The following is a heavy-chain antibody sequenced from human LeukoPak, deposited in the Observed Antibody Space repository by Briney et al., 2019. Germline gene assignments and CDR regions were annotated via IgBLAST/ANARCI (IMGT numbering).Heavy chain of an antibody. D-gene: IGHD2-2*01. CDR3: ATGDGGIVVVPAAITGLGY. J-gene: IGHJ4*02. CDR2: FDPEDGET. V-gene: IGHV1-24*01. CDR1: GYTLTELS. Sequence: ASVKVSCKFSGYTLTELSMHWVRQAPGKGLEWMGGFDPEDGETIYAQKFQGRVTMTEDTSTDTAYMELSSLRSEDTAVYYCATGDGGIVVVPAAITGLGYWGQGTLVTVSS.